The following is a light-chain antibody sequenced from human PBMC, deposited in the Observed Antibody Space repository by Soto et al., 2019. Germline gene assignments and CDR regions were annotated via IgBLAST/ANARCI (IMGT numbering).Light chain of an antibody. CDR1: QGIAGS. CDR2: AES. V-gene: IGKV1-9*01. Sequence: DIQLTQSPSFLSASVGDRVTTTCRASQGIAGSLAWYQQKPGKPPKLLIYAESTLQSGVPSRFSGSGSGTRGTLTISSLQPEDFATYYCQQVKSYPRTFGGGTKVDIK. J-gene: IGKJ4*01. CDR3: QQVKSYPRT.